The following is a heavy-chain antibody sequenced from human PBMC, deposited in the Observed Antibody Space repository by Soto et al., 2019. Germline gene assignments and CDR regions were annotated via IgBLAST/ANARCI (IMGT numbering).Heavy chain of an antibody. D-gene: IGHD6-13*01. CDR2: IYYSGST. CDR1: GGSISSGGYY. V-gene: IGHV4-31*03. Sequence: PSETLSLTCTVSGGSISSGGYYWSWIRQHPGKGLEWIGYIYYSGSTYYNPSLKSRVTISVDTSKNQFSLKLSSVTAADTAVYYCARDQLDHYYYYYGMDVWGQGTTVTAP. CDR3: ARDQLDHYYYYYGMDV. J-gene: IGHJ6*02.